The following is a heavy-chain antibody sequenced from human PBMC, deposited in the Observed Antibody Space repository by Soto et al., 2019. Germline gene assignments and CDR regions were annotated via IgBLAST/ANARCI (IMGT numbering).Heavy chain of an antibody. V-gene: IGHV3-30*18. CDR3: AKDLVGANDY. J-gene: IGHJ4*02. CDR1: GFTFSSYG. CDR2: ISYDGSNK. D-gene: IGHD1-26*01. Sequence: QVQLVESGGGVVQPGRSLRLSCAASGFTFSSYGMRWVRQAPGKGLEWVAVISYDGSNKYYADSVKGRFTISRDNSKNTLYLQMNSLRAEDTAVYYCAKDLVGANDYWGQGTLVTVSS.